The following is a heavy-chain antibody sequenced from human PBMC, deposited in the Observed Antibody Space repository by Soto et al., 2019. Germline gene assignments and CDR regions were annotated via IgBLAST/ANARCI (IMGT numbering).Heavy chain of an antibody. CDR1: GGSFSGYY. Sequence: SETLSLTCAVYGGSFSGYYWSWIRQPPGKGLEWIGEINHSGSSNYNPSLKSRVTISVDTSKNQFSLNLRSVTAADTAFYYCARGITSIAPDKYYLASWGRGNLVIVSS. CDR3: ARGITSIAPDKYYLAS. CDR2: INHSGSS. V-gene: IGHV4-34*01. D-gene: IGHD3-10*01. J-gene: IGHJ4*02.